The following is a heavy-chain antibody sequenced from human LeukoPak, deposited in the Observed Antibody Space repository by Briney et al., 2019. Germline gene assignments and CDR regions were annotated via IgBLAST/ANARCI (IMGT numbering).Heavy chain of an antibody. J-gene: IGHJ4*02. CDR2: ISGSGGST. CDR3: AKDLGDTAPGGWDY. Sequence: GGSLRPSCAASGFTFSSYAMHWVRQAPGKGLEWVSAISGSGGSTYYADSVKGRFTISRDNSKNTLYLQMNSLRAEDTAVYYCAKDLGDTAPGGWDYWGQGTLVTVSS. CDR1: GFTFSSYA. D-gene: IGHD5-18*01. V-gene: IGHV3-23*01.